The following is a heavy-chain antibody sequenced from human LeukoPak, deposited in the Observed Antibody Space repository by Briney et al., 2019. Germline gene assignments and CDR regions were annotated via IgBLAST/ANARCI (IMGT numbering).Heavy chain of an antibody. CDR3: AREIPTYNDAFDI. CDR1: GFTFSSYS. Sequence: PGGSLRLSCAASGFTFSSYSMNWVRQAPGKGLEWVSSISVSSSYIYSADSVKGRFTISRDNAKNSLYLQMNSLRAEDTAVYYCAREIPTYNDAFDIWGQGTMVTVSS. J-gene: IGHJ3*02. V-gene: IGHV3-21*01. CDR2: ISVSSSYI. D-gene: IGHD1-14*01.